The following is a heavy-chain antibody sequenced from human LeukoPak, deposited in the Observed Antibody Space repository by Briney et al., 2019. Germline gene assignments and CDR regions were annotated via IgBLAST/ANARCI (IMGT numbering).Heavy chain of an antibody. Sequence: ASVKVSCKASGYTFTGYHMHWVRQAPGQGLEWMGWINPNSGGTNYAQKFQGRVTMTRDTSISTAYMELSRLRSDDTAVYYCARDLDYYDSSGYYYWFDPWGQGTLVTVSS. CDR1: GYTFTGYH. D-gene: IGHD3-22*01. CDR3: ARDLDYYDSSGYYYWFDP. V-gene: IGHV1-2*02. CDR2: INPNSGGT. J-gene: IGHJ5*02.